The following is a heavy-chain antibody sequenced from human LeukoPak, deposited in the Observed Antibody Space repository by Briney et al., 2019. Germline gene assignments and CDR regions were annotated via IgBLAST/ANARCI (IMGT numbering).Heavy chain of an antibody. CDR3: ARDQSDYVWGSYRHFDY. Sequence: ASVKVSCKASGYTFTSYAMNWVRQAPGQGLEWMGWINTNTGNPTYAQGFTRRFVFSLDTSVSTAYLQISSLKAEDTAVYYCARDQSDYVWGSYRHFDYWGQGTLVTVSS. D-gene: IGHD3-16*02. V-gene: IGHV7-4-1*02. CDR2: INTNTGNP. J-gene: IGHJ4*02. CDR1: GYTFTSYA.